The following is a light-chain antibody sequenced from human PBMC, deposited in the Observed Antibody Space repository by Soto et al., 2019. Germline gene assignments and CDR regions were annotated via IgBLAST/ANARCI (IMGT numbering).Light chain of an antibody. CDR3: LQYHYWWT. CDR2: GAS. V-gene: IGKV3-15*01. J-gene: IGKJ1*01. Sequence: IVMTQSPATLSLSPGEKATLSCRASQSISNNFAWCQQKPGQVPRLLIYGASNRATGVSARFSGSGSGTEFTLTISSLQSEDFAVYSCLQYHYWWTFGQGTMVDI. CDR1: QSISNN.